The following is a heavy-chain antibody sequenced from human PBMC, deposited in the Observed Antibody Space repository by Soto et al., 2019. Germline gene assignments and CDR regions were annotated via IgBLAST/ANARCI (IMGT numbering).Heavy chain of an antibody. V-gene: IGHV3-74*01. D-gene: IGHD2-15*01. CDR1: GFTLSSYW. Sequence: EVQLVESGGGLVQPGGSLRLSCAASGFTLSSYWMHWVRQAPGKGLVWVSRINSDGSSTNYADSVKGRFTISRDNAKNTLYLQMDSLRAEDTAVYYCSVVVIADTRNSLGYWGRGTLVTVSS. CDR2: INSDGSST. J-gene: IGHJ4*02. CDR3: SVVVIADTRNSLGY.